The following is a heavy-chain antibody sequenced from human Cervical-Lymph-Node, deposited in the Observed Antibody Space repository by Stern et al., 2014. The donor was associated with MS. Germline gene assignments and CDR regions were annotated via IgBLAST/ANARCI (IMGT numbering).Heavy chain of an antibody. CDR1: GYTFSKNW. J-gene: IGHJ6*02. CDR3: ARPPPRRSSNDPNFGLDV. V-gene: IGHV5-51*03. D-gene: IGHD6-6*01. Sequence: VQLVQSGAEVKKPRDSLKISCKGSGYTFSKNWIAWVRQMPGKGLEWMGIIYPGDSDTRYSPSFQGQVTMSADKSIKPAYLQWNSLKASDPAIYSCARPPPRRSSNDPNFGLDVWGQGTTVTVSS. CDR2: IYPGDSDT.